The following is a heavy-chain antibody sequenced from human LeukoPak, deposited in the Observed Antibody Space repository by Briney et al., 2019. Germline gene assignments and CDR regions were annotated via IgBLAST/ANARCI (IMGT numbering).Heavy chain of an antibody. CDR3: ARGLSSIAAEFDY. Sequence: ASVKVSCKASGYTFTGYYMHWVRQAPGQGLEWMGWINPNSGGTNYAQKFQGRVTITRNTSISTAYMELSSLRSEDTAVYYCARGLSSIAAEFDYWGQGTLVTVSS. J-gene: IGHJ4*02. CDR2: INPNSGGT. D-gene: IGHD6-6*01. CDR1: GYTFTGYY. V-gene: IGHV1-2*02.